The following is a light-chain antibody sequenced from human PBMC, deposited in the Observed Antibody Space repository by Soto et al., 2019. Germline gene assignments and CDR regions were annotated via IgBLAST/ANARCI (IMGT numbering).Light chain of an antibody. CDR2: EVT. Sequence: HSALTQPASVSGSPGQSITISCAGTSSDVGYYDLVSWYQQHPGKAPKLIIFEVTQRPSGISDRFSASKSGFTASLTISGLQPEDEAVYFCCTYAGHVPKFGGGTK. CDR1: SSDVGYYDL. CDR3: CTYAGHVPK. J-gene: IGLJ3*02. V-gene: IGLV2-23*02.